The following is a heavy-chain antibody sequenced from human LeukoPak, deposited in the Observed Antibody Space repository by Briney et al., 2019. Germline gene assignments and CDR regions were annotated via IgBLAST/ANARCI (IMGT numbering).Heavy chain of an antibody. CDR1: EFRFSIYA. J-gene: IGHJ4*02. D-gene: IGHD5-18*01. Sequence: PGGSLRLSCAASEFRFSIYAMSWVRQAPGKGLEWVSSISSSGGSTYYAHSVKGRFAISRDNSKNTLFLQMNSLRADDAAVYYCAKSPYGMVTVFDYWGQGTLVTVSS. CDR3: AKSPYGMVTVFDY. CDR2: ISSSGGST. V-gene: IGHV3-23*01.